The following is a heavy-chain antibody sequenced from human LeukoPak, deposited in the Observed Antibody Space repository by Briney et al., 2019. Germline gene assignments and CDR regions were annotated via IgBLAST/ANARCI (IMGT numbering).Heavy chain of an antibody. CDR2: ISAYNGNT. CDR3: ARDLRLPTNRWSDY. V-gene: IGHV1-18*01. Sequence: ASVKVSCKASGYTFTSYGISWVRQAPGQGLEGMGWISAYNGNTNYAQKLQGRVTMTTDTSTSTAYMELRSLRSDDTAVYYCARDLRLPTNRWSDYWGQGTLVTVSS. J-gene: IGHJ4*02. D-gene: IGHD5-18*01. CDR1: GYTFTSYG.